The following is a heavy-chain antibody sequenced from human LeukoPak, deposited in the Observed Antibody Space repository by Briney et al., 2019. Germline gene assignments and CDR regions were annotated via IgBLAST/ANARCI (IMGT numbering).Heavy chain of an antibody. D-gene: IGHD3-3*01. CDR1: GGSVSSNGYY. V-gene: IGHV4-61*08. CDR2: IYYSGST. J-gene: IGHJ6*02. CDR3: ARGYYDFWSGYPSPDV. Sequence: SETLSLTCTVSGGSVSSNGYYWSWIRQPPGKGLEWIGYIYYSGSTNYNPSLKSRVTISVDTSKNQFSLKLSSVTAADTAVYYCARGYYDFWSGYPSPDVWGQGTTVTVSS.